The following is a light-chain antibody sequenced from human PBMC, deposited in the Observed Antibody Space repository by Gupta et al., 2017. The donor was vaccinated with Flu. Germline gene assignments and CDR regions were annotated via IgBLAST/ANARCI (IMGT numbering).Light chain of an antibody. J-gene: IGKJ1*01. V-gene: IGKV1-5*03. CDR3: HQNNSEGT. CDR2: KAS. CDR1: QTIHNW. Sequence: MHMTQSPSTLLASVGDRLTFTCRASQTIHNWLACFQQKPGKAPHLLIFKASTSKSGVPSSFSGSGTGTELTITILRLQHDAFATYYRHQNNSEGTFGQGTKVEIK.